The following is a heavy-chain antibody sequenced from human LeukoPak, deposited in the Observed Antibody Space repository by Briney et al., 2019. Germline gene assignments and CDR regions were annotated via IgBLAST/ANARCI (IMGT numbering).Heavy chain of an antibody. CDR2: IDPDGGNT. V-gene: IGHV1-46*01. CDR3: AREISSSRFYYFDY. D-gene: IGHD6-13*01. Sequence: ASVKVSCKASGYTFTDSYVHWVRQAPGQVLEWMGLIDPDGGNTNYAQNFQGRVTMTRNTSISTVYMELSSLRSEDTAVYYCAREISSSRFYYFDYWGQGTLVTVSS. J-gene: IGHJ4*02. CDR1: GYTFTDSY.